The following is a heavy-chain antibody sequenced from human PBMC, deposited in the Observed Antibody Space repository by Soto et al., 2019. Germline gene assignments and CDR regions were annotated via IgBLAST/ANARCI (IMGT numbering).Heavy chain of an antibody. CDR2: IYPAGTTQ. J-gene: IGHJ3*02. CDR3: ARDVGSSSWHALDI. CDR1: GFTFSSYL. V-gene: IGHV3-33*01. Sequence: QVQLVESGGGVVQPGESLRLSCAASGFTFSSYLMHWVRQAPGKGLEWVAIIYPAGTTQYYGDSVKGRIIISRDNSKSTLYVQMNSLRVEDTAVYLCARDVGSSSWHALDIWGQGTIVTVSS. D-gene: IGHD6-13*01.